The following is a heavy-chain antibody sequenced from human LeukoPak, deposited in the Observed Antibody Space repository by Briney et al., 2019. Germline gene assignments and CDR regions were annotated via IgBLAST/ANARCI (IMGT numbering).Heavy chain of an antibody. CDR2: IYYSGST. J-gene: IGHJ6*02. CDR1: GGSITSYY. D-gene: IGHD1-26*01. CDR3: ARYTRGRNGMDV. V-gene: IGHV4-59*08. Sequence: SETLSLTCTVSGGSITSYYWSWIRQPPGKGLEWIGYIYYSGSTNYNPSLKSRVTISVDTFKNQFSLKLSSVTAADTAVYYCARYTRGRNGMDVWGQGTTVTVSS.